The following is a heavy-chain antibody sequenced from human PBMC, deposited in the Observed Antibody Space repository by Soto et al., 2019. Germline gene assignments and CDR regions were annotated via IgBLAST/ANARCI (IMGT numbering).Heavy chain of an antibody. CDR1: GFTFSSYG. CDR3: ARGLVRGYSYGYWENWFDP. V-gene: IGHV3-33*01. CDR2: IWYDGSNK. D-gene: IGHD5-18*01. J-gene: IGHJ5*02. Sequence: QVQLVESGGGVVQPGRSLRLSCAASGFTFSSYGMHWVRQAPGKGLEWVAVIWYDGSNKYYADSVKGRFTISRDNSKNXLXXQMNSLRAEDTAVYYCARGLVRGYSYGYWENWFDPWGQGTLVTVSS.